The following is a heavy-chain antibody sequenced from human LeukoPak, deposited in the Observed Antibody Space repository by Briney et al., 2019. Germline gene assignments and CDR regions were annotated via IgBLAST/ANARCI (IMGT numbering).Heavy chain of an antibody. D-gene: IGHD1-26*01. CDR1: GFTFGDYA. V-gene: IGHV3-49*04. CDR3: TRDLLVGATTTAFGI. J-gene: IGHJ3*02. Sequence: PGRSLRLSCTASGFTFGDYAMSWVRQAPGKGLEWVGFIRSKAYGGTTEYAASVKGRFTISRDDSKSIAYLQMNSLKTEDTAVYYCTRDLLVGATTTAFGIWGQGTMVTVSS. CDR2: IRSKAYGGTT.